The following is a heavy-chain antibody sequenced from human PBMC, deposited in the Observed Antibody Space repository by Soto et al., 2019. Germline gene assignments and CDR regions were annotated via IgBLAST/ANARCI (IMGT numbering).Heavy chain of an antibody. CDR1: GYTFTSFY. D-gene: IGHD3-22*01. CDR2: INPSGGST. J-gene: IGHJ3*02. Sequence: ASVKVSCKASGYTFTSFYMHWVRQAPGQGLEWMGIINPSGGSTSYAQKFQGWVTMTRDTSISTAYMELSRLRSDDTAVYYCARVTYYYDSSGYYPSSAFDIWGQGKMVTVSS. CDR3: ARVTYYYDSSGYYPSSAFDI. V-gene: IGHV1-46*01.